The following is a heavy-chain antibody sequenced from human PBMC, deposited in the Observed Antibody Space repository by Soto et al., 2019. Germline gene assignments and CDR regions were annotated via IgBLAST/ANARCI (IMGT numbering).Heavy chain of an antibody. V-gene: IGHV4-39*01. CDR3: ARHGSY. CDR1: GVSIGASSYY. CDR2: IYYNGET. J-gene: IGHJ4*02. Sequence: QMQLQESGPGLVKPSETLSLTCTVSGVSIGASSYYWGWIRQPPGKGLEWIGTIYYNGETFYHPSLKSRITMSIHTSKNQFSLNMTSVTAADTAVYYCARHGSYWGQGTLVTVSS.